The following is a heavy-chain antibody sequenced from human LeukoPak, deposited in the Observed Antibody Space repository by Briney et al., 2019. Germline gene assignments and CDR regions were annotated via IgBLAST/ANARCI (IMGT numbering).Heavy chain of an antibody. D-gene: IGHD4-17*01. J-gene: IGHJ4*02. CDR3: ARDWSNGDYYFDY. CDR2: INPNSGGT. V-gene: IGHV1-2*02. CDR1: GHTFTGYY. Sequence: ASVKVSCKASGHTFTGYYMHWVRQAPGQGLEWMGWINPNSGGTNYAQKFQGRVTMTMDTSISTAYMELSRLRSDDTAVYYCARDWSNGDYYFDYWGQGTLVTVSS.